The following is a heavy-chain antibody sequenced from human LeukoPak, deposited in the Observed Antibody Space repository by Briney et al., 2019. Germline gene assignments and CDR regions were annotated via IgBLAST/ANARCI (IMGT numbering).Heavy chain of an antibody. V-gene: IGHV1-18*01. D-gene: IGHD4-11*01. CDR3: ASSWVTTGAFDI. CDR2: IITYNGHT. CDR1: GFTFSTFA. Sequence: ASVRVSCKGSGFTFSTFAISWVRQAPGQGLEWMGWIITYNGHTNYAQKFQDRVTMTTDTSTSTAYMELRSLRSEDTAVYYCASSWVTTGAFDIWGQGTMVTVSS. J-gene: IGHJ3*02.